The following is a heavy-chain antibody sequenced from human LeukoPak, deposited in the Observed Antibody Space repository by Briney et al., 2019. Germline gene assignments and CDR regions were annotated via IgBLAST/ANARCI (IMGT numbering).Heavy chain of an antibody. CDR3: AKLYSSSTWARVFYYYYYGMDV. V-gene: IGHV3-23*01. CDR2: ISGSGGST. J-gene: IGHJ6*02. CDR1: GFTFSSYA. D-gene: IGHD6-13*01. Sequence: GGSLRLSCAASGFTFSSYAMSWVRQAPGKGLEWVSAISGSGGSTYYADSVKGRFTISRDNSKNTLYLLMNSLRAEDTAVYYCAKLYSSSTWARVFYYYYYGMDVWGQGTTVTVSS.